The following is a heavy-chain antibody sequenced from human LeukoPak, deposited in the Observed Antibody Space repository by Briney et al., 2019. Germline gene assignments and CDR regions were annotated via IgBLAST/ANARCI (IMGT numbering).Heavy chain of an antibody. J-gene: IGHJ6*02. Sequence: SQTLSLTCVISGDSVSSNSAAWNWIRQSPLRGLEWLGRTYYRSKWYNEYAVSVKSRITINPDTSKNQFSLQLSSVTPEDTAVYYCARKWFGSSLDGGYYYGMDVWGQGTTVTVSS. CDR1: GDSVSSNSAA. D-gene: IGHD2-15*01. CDR3: ARKWFGSSLDGGYYYGMDV. CDR2: TYYRSKWYN. V-gene: IGHV6-1*01.